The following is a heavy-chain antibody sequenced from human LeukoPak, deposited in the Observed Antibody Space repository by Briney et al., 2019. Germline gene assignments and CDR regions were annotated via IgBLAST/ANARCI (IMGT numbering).Heavy chain of an antibody. CDR1: GGSISSYY. CDR2: IYYSGST. Sequence: SETLSLTCTVSGGSISSYYWSWIRQPPGKGLEWIGYIYYSGSTNYNPSLKSRGTISVGTSKNQFSLKLSSVTAADTAVYYCARGLSSYYPNWFDPWGQGTLVTVSS. V-gene: IGHV4-59*01. D-gene: IGHD3-10*01. CDR3: ARGLSSYYPNWFDP. J-gene: IGHJ5*02.